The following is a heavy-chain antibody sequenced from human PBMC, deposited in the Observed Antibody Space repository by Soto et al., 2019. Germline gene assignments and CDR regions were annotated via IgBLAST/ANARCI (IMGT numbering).Heavy chain of an antibody. Sequence: ASVKVSCKASGYTFTGYYMHWVRQAPGQGLEWMGWINPNSGGTNYAQKFQGRVTMTRDTSISTAYMELSRLRSDDTAAYYCARGYCSSTSCHDYFDYWGQGTLVTVSS. V-gene: IGHV1-2*02. D-gene: IGHD2-2*01. J-gene: IGHJ4*02. CDR3: ARGYCSSTSCHDYFDY. CDR2: INPNSGGT. CDR1: GYTFTGYY.